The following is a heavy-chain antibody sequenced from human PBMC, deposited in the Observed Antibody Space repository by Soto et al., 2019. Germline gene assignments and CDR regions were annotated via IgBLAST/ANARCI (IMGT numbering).Heavy chain of an antibody. Sequence: GSLRLSCAASGFSFSGSAMHWVRQPPGKGLEWVGRIRSKAKSYATEYAASVKGRFTISRDDSENTAYLQMNSLKTEDTAVYYCTRQRSGSDDYYYYGLDVWGQGTTVTVSS. D-gene: IGHD1-26*01. CDR2: IRSKAKSYAT. CDR3: TRQRSGSDDYYYYGLDV. V-gene: IGHV3-73*01. CDR1: GFSFSGSA. J-gene: IGHJ6*02.